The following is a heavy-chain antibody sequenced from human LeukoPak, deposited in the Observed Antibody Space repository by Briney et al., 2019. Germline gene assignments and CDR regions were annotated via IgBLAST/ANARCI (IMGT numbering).Heavy chain of an antibody. D-gene: IGHD5-18*01. CDR2: ISYDGSNK. V-gene: IGHV3-30*18. J-gene: IGHJ4*02. CDR3: AKGAGYSYGPLDY. Sequence: PGGSLRLSCAASGFTFSDYYMSWIRQAPGKGLEWVAFISYDGSNKYYADSVKGRFTISRDNSKNTLYLQMNSLRAEDTAVYYCAKGAGYSYGPLDYWGQGTLVTVSS. CDR1: GFTFSDYY.